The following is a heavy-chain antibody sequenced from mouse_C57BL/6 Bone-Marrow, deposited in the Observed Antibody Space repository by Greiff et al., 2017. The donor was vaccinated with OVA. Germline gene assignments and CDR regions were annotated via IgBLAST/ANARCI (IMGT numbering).Heavy chain of an antibody. Sequence: EVQLVESGGGLVQPGGSLSLSCAASGFTFTDYYMSWVRQPPGKALEWLGFIRNKANGYTTEYSASVKGRFTISRDNSQSILYLQMNALRAEDSDTYYCARSLITTARFAYWGQGTLVTVSA. V-gene: IGHV7-3*01. J-gene: IGHJ3*01. CDR2: IRNKANGYTT. CDR3: ARSLITTARFAY. D-gene: IGHD1-1*01. CDR1: GFTFTDYY.